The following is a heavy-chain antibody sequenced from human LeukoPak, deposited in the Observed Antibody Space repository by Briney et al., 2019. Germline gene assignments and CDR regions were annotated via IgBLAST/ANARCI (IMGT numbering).Heavy chain of an antibody. D-gene: IGHD3-10*01. Sequence: SVKVSCKASGGTFSNFAISWVRQAPGQGLEWMGGIIPLFGTANYGQKFQGRVTMTRDMSTSTVYMELSSLRSEDTAVYYCARETYYYGSGSSEHAFDIWGQGTMVTVSS. CDR2: IIPLFGTA. CDR1: GGTFSNFA. V-gene: IGHV1-69*05. CDR3: ARETYYYGSGSSEHAFDI. J-gene: IGHJ3*02.